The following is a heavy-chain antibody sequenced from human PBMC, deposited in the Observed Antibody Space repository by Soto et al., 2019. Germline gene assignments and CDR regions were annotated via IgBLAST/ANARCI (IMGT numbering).Heavy chain of an antibody. D-gene: IGHD6-13*01. CDR2: IYYSGST. CDR1: GGSVSSYW. Sequence: SETVSRTGAGCGGSVSSYWWRWIRQTPGKGLEWIGYIYYSGSTNYNPSLKSRVTISVDTSKNQFSLKLSSVTAADTAVYYCAISTGYSSSWYEGYYYYYGMDVWGQGTTVTVSS. V-gene: IGHV4-59*02. J-gene: IGHJ6*02. CDR3: AISTGYSSSWYEGYYYYYGMDV.